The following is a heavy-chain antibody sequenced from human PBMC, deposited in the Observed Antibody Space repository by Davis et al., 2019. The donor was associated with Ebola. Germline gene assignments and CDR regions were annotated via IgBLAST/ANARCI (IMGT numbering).Heavy chain of an antibody. Sequence: PGGSLRLSCEASGFVFSDYELNWVRQAPGKGLEWIAFISRSGDTIYYADSVKGRFTISRDNAKNSLYLQMNSLRAEDTAVYYCARVTGGYVYENWFDPWGQGTLVTVSS. CDR1: GFVFSDYE. CDR3: ARVTGGYVYENWFDP. D-gene: IGHD5-12*01. J-gene: IGHJ5*02. CDR2: ISRSGDTI. V-gene: IGHV3-48*03.